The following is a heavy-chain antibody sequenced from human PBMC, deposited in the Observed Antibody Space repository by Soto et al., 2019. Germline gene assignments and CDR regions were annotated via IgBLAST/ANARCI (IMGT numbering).Heavy chain of an antibody. D-gene: IGHD1-26*01. V-gene: IGHV1-69*13. CDR2: IIPIFGTA. J-gene: IGHJ4*02. CDR1: GGTFSSYA. Sequence: GASVKVSCKASGGTFSSYAISWVRQAPGQGLEWMGGIIPIFGTANYAQKFQGRVTITADESTSTAYMELSSLRSEDTAVYYCARDRGGRTVGATRAYYFDYWGQGTLVTVSS. CDR3: ARDRGGRTVGATRAYYFDY.